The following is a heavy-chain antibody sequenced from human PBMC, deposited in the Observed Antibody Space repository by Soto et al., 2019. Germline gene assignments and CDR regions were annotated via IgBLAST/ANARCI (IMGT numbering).Heavy chain of an antibody. J-gene: IGHJ4*02. V-gene: IGHV4-59*01. CDR2: IYYTGTT. CDR1: GGSISSYY. CDR3: AGHSPIAIGLLDW. Sequence: TSETLSLTCTVSGGSISSYYWSWVRQPPGKGLEWIGYIYYTGTTNYNPSLKSRVTISVDTSKKQFSLKLSSVTAADTAVYYCAGHSPIAIGLLDWWGQGTLVTVSS. D-gene: IGHD2-21*01.